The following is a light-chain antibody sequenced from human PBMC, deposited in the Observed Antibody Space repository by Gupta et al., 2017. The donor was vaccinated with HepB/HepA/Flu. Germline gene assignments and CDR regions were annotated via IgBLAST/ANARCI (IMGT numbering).Light chain of an antibody. J-gene: IGLJ2*01. V-gene: IGLV1-47*01. CDR1: SSNIGSYY. CDR3: AAWDDTRSGPV. Sequence: QSVLTQPPSASGTPGQRVTISCSGSSSNIGSYYVYWYQQLPGTAPKLLIYRNNQRPSGVPDRFSGSKSGTSASLAISGLRSEDEADYYCAAWDDTRSGPVFGGGTKLTVL. CDR2: RNN.